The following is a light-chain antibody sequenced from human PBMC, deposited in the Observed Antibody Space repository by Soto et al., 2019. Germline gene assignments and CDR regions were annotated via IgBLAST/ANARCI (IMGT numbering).Light chain of an antibody. CDR1: SGHSTYI. CDR2: LDRSGSY. Sequence: QPVLTESSSASASLGSSVKLTCILSSGHSTYIIAWHQQQPGKAPRFLMTLDRSGSYNRGSGVPDRFSGPSSGADRYLTISNLQFEDEGDYYCETWYSNTHKVFGGGTKLTVL. V-gene: IGLV4-60*02. J-gene: IGLJ3*02. CDR3: ETWYSNTHKV.